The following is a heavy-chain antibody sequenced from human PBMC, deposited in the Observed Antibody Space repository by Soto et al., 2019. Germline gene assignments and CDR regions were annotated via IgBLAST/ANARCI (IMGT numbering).Heavy chain of an antibody. D-gene: IGHD6-19*01. V-gene: IGHV1-2*04. CDR1: GYKFFDHY. CDR2: INPKSGGT. J-gene: IGHJ4*02. CDR3: ARSSGWSRSDQ. Sequence: GASVKVSCKASGYKFFDHYIHWVRQAPGRGLEWMGWINPKSGGTKYAPKFQGWVTMSRDTSISTAYLDLIRLHSDDTAVYYCARSSGWSRSDQWGQGTLVTVSS.